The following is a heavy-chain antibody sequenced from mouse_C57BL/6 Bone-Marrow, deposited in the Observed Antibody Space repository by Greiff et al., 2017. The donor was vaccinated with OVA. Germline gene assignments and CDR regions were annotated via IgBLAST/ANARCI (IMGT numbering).Heavy chain of an antibody. J-gene: IGHJ4*01. CDR3: ARGRYSNYDYAMDY. D-gene: IGHD2-5*01. Sequence: DVQLQESGPSLVRPSQTLSLTCTVTGFSINSDCYWIWIRQFPGNQLEYIGYTFYSGITYYNPSLESRTYITRDTSKNQFSLKLSSVTTEDTATYDCARGRYSNYDYAMDYWGQGTSVTVSS. CDR1: GFSINSDCY. CDR2: TFYSGIT. V-gene: IGHV3-3*01.